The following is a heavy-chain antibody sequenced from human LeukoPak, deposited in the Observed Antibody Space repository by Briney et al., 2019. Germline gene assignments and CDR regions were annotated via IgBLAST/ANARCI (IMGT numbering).Heavy chain of an antibody. J-gene: IGHJ4*02. CDR2: INPKSGDT. V-gene: IGHV1-2*02. Sequence: ASVKVSCKASGYTFTGYYMHWVRQAPGQGLEWMGWINPKSGDTKNAQKFQGRVTMTRDTSTSTSYMELSRLRSDDTAVYYCARAEGSGCYDYWGQGTMVTVPS. D-gene: IGHD6-19*01. CDR1: GYTFTGYY. CDR3: ARAEGSGCYDY.